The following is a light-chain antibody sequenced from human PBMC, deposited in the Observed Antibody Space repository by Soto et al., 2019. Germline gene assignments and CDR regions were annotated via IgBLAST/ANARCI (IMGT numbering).Light chain of an antibody. V-gene: IGKV3-20*01. CDR3: QQYGSSPRT. CDR1: QSVSSNY. Sequence: EIVLTQSPGTLALSPGERATLSCRASQSVSSNYLAWYQQKPGQAPRLLIYGAYRRATGIPERFSGSGSGTDFTLTISRLEPDDFAVYYCQQYGSSPRTFGQGTKVEIK. J-gene: IGKJ1*01. CDR2: GAY.